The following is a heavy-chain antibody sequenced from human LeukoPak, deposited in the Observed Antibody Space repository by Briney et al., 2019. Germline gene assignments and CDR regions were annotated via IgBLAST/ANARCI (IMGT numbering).Heavy chain of an antibody. V-gene: IGHV4-34*01. D-gene: IGHD5-24*01. CDR2: INHSGST. J-gene: IGHJ4*02. CDR1: GGSFSGYY. Sequence: SETLSLTCAVYGGSFSGYYWGWIRQPPGKGLEWIGEINHSGSTNYNPSLKSRVTISVDTSKNQFSLKLSSVTAADTAVYYCASRDGDGYNDYWGQGTLVTVSS. CDR3: ASRDGDGYNDY.